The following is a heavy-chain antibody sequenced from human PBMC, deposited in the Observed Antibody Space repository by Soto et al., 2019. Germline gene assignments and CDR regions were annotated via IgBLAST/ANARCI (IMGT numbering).Heavy chain of an antibody. Sequence: GASVKVSCKASGYTFTSYAMHWVRQAPGQRLEWMGWINAGNGNTKYSQKFQGRVTITRDTSASTAYMELSSLRSEDTAVYYCAREDIVDLNYYCYSMDGWGQGTTVTVSS. J-gene: IGHJ6*02. D-gene: IGHD2-15*01. CDR1: GYTFTSYA. V-gene: IGHV1-3*01. CDR3: AREDIVDLNYYCYSMDG. CDR2: INAGNGNT.